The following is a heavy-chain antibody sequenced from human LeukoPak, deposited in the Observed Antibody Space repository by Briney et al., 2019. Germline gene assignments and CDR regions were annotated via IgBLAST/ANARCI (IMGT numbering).Heavy chain of an antibody. Sequence: PSETLSLTCTVSGYSISSGYYWGWIRQPPGKGLEWIGSIYHSGSTFNNPSLKSRVTMSVDTSKNQFSLKLSSVTAADTAVYFCARGPYSYDSSGAFDIWGQGTMVTVSS. CDR3: ARGPYSYDSSGAFDI. CDR2: IYHSGST. D-gene: IGHD3-22*01. CDR1: GYSISSGYY. V-gene: IGHV4-38-2*02. J-gene: IGHJ3*02.